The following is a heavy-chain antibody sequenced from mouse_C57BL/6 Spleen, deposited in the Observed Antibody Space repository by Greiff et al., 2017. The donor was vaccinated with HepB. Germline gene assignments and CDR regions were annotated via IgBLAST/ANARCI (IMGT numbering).Heavy chain of an antibody. Sequence: EVMLVESGGGLVKPGGSLKLSCAASGFTFSDYGMHWVRQAPEKGLEWVAYISSGSSTIYYADTVKGRFTISRDNAKNTLFLQMTSLRSEDTAMYYCAREGITTRYYFDYWGQGTTLTVSS. CDR1: GFTFSDYG. CDR3: AREGITTRYYFDY. D-gene: IGHD2-4*01. V-gene: IGHV5-17*01. CDR2: ISSGSSTI. J-gene: IGHJ2*01.